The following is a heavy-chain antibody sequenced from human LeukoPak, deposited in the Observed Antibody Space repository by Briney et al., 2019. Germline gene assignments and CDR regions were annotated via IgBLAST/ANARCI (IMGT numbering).Heavy chain of an antibody. CDR3: ASPYNNSWYGLGY. CDR1: GFTVSSNY. CDR2: IYSGGDR. D-gene: IGHD6-13*01. Sequence: GXXLRLSCAASGFTVSSNYMSWVRQAPGKGLEWVSGIYSGGDRYYSDSVKGRFTISRDSSKNTLYLQINSLTADDTAVYYCASPYNNSWYGLGYWGQGTLVTVSS. V-gene: IGHV3-53*01. J-gene: IGHJ4*02.